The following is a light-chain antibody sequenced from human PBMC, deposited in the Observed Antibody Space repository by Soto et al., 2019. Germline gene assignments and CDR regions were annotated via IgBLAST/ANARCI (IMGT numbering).Light chain of an antibody. CDR3: KQYGTSHRT. CDR2: GAS. V-gene: IGKV3-20*01. J-gene: IGKJ1*01. CDR1: QSVSNNY. Sequence: EIVLTQSPGTLSLSPGERATLSCRASQSVSNNYLAWYQQKPGQAPRLLIYGASNRATGIPDRFSRSGYGKEFNITLSRLEPEDLAVYYCKQYGTSHRTSGQRTKVDIK.